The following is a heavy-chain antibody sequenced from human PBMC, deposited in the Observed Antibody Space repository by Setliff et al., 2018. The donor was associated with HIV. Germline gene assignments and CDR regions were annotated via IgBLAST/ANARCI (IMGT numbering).Heavy chain of an antibody. Sequence: SETLSLTCSVSGGSISSYYWSWIRQPAGKGLEWIGRIYTSGSTNYNPSLKSRVAMSVDTSKNQFSLKVTSVTAADTAVYYCARGRKSYYDSSGYYYFDYWGQGTLVTVSS. J-gene: IGHJ4*02. CDR3: ARGRKSYYDSSGYYYFDY. CDR1: GGSISSYY. D-gene: IGHD3-22*01. CDR2: IYTSGST. V-gene: IGHV4-4*07.